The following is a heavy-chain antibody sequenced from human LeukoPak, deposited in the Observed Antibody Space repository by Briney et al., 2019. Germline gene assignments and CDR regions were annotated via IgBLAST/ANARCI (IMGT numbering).Heavy chain of an antibody. V-gene: IGHV3-30*02. Sequence: GGSLRLSCAASGFTFSSYGMHWVRQAPGKGLEWVAFIRYDGSNKYYADSVKGRFTISIDNSKNTLYLQMNSLRAEDTAVYYCAQDRRWLVPGTTTIYGMDVWGQGTTVTVSS. D-gene: IGHD6-19*01. CDR1: GFTFSSYG. CDR2: IRYDGSNK. CDR3: AQDRRWLVPGTTTIYGMDV. J-gene: IGHJ6*02.